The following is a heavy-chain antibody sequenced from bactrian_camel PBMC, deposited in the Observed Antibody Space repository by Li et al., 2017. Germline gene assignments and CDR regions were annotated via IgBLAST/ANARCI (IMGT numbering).Heavy chain of an antibody. D-gene: IGHD2*01. V-gene: IGHV3S53*01. J-gene: IGHJ4*01. CDR1: AYTVKSNC. Sequence: HVQLVESGGNSVQAGGSLRLSCASSAYTVKSNCVGWFRQAPGREREGIAIIPSDGKTKYADSVKGRFTISKDNAENTLYLQMNSLEPEDTAMYYCTAFGGGDCPISGYEGQGTQVT. CDR2: IPSDGKT.